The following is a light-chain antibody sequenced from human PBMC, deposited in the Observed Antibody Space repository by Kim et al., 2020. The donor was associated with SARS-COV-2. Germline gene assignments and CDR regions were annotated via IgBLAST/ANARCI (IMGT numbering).Light chain of an antibody. CDR1: NGHSSYA. CDR2: LNSDGSH. J-gene: IGLJ3*02. V-gene: IGLV4-69*01. CDR3: QTWGTGIQV. Sequence: QLVLTHSPSASASLGASVKLTCTLSNGHSSYAIAWHQQQPEKGPRYLMKLNSDGSHSKGDGIPDRFSGSSSGAERYLTISSLQSEDEADYYCQTWGTGIQVFGGGTQLTVL.